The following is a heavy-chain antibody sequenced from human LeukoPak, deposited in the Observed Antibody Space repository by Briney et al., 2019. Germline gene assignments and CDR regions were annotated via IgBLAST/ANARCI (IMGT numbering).Heavy chain of an antibody. V-gene: IGHV4-30-4*08. CDR1: GGSISSYY. Sequence: SETLSLTCTVSGGSISSYYWSWIRQPPGKGLEWIGYIYYSGSTYYNPSLKSRVTISVDTSKNQFSLKLSSVTAADTAVYYCARDKASVGATAADAFDIWGQGTMVTVSS. D-gene: IGHD1-26*01. CDR2: IYYSGST. CDR3: ARDKASVGATAADAFDI. J-gene: IGHJ3*02.